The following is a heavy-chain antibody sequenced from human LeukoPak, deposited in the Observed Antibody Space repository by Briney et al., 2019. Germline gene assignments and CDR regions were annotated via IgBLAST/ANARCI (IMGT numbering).Heavy chain of an antibody. V-gene: IGHV1-18*01. J-gene: IGHJ4*02. CDR1: GYTLTSYG. CDR3: ARDPGVWFGELLPFDY. CDR2: ISAYNGNT. D-gene: IGHD3-10*01. Sequence: ASVKVSCKASGYTLTSYGISWVRQAPGQGLEWMGWISAYNGNTNYAQKLQGRVTMTTDTSTSTAYMELRSLRSDDTAVYYCARDPGVWFGELLPFDYWGQGTLVTVSS.